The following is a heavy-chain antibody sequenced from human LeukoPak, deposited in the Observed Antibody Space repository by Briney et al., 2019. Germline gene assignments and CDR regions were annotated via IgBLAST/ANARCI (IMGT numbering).Heavy chain of an antibody. D-gene: IGHD3-22*01. V-gene: IGHV4-34*01. CDR2: INHSGST. Sequence: SETLSLTCAVYGGSFSGYYWSWIRQPPGKGLEWIGEINHSGSTNYNPSLKSRVTISVDTSKNQFSLQLSSVTAADTAVYYCARGRYYYDSSGYPREPFDLWGRGTLVTVSS. J-gene: IGHJ2*01. CDR1: GGSFSGYY. CDR3: ARGRYYYDSSGYPREPFDL.